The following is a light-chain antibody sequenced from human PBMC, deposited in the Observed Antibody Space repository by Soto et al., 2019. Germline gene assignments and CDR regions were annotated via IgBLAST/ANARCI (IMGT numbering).Light chain of an antibody. Sequence: AIQLTQSPSSLSASVGDRVTITCRASQGVSSSLAWYQQKPGTAPKLLIYDSSDLETGVPSRFSGSGSGTDFTLTISSLHPEDFAPYYCQQFNNYPLTFGQGTRLEIK. CDR2: DSS. J-gene: IGKJ5*01. V-gene: IGKV1D-13*01. CDR3: QQFNNYPLT. CDR1: QGVSSS.